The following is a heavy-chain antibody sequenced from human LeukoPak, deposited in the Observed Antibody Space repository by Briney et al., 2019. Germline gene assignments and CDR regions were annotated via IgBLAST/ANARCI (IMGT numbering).Heavy chain of an antibody. CDR3: ARDYAVGESFDI. J-gene: IGHJ3*02. D-gene: IGHD1-26*01. CDR2: ITSDGSST. V-gene: IGHV3-74*01. CDR1: GFTFSNYW. Sequence: GGSLRLSCEASGFTFSNYWMHWVRQTPGEGLVWVSRITSDGSSTSHADSVKGRFTISRDNAKNTLYLQMNSLRAEDTAVYYCARDYAVGESFDIWGQGTLVTVSS.